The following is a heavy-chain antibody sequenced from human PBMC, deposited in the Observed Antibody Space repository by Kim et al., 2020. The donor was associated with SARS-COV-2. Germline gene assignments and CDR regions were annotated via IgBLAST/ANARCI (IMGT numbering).Heavy chain of an antibody. V-gene: IGHV4-61*02. CDR2: IYTSGST. CDR3: ARDVGRLGYYGMDV. D-gene: IGHD6-19*01. Sequence: SETLSLTCTVSGGSISSGSYYWSWIRQPAGKGLEWIGRIYTSGSTNYNPSLKSRVTISVDTSKNQFSLKLSSVTAADTAVYYCARDVGRLGYYGMDVWGQGTTVTVSS. J-gene: IGHJ6*02. CDR1: GGSISSGSYY.